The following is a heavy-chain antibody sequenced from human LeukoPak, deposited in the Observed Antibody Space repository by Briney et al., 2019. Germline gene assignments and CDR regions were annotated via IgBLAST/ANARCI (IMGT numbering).Heavy chain of an antibody. Sequence: GGSLRLSCVASGFTFSSYAMHWVRQAPGKGLEWVAVISYDGSYMSYADSVKGRFTISRDNSKNTLYVQMNSLRAEDTAVYYCARVHDSGSFYNRRHKYYFDYWGQGTLVTVSS. CDR2: ISYDGSYM. V-gene: IGHV3-30*04. CDR1: GFTFSSYA. CDR3: ARVHDSGSFYNRRHKYYFDY. D-gene: IGHD3-10*01. J-gene: IGHJ4*02.